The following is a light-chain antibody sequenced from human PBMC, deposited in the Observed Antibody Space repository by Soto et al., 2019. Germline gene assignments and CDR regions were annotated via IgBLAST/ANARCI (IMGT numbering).Light chain of an antibody. Sequence: QSVLTQPPSVSAAPGQKVTIYCSGRSSNIGSNFVSWYQQLPGTAPKLLIYEDNKRPSGIPDRFSGSKSGTSATLGITGLQTGDEADYYCGTWDSSLSAVFGGGTKVTVL. V-gene: IGLV1-51*01. CDR3: GTWDSSLSAV. CDR2: EDN. J-gene: IGLJ2*01. CDR1: SSNIGSNF.